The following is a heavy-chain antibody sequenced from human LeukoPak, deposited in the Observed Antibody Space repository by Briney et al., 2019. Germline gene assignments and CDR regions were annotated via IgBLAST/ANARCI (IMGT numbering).Heavy chain of an antibody. CDR2: VNPKSSDT. D-gene: IGHD3-10*01. V-gene: IGHV1-8*03. Sequence: GASLRVSCKASGYTFTTYDVTWLRQSTGQGLEWLGSVNPKSSDTVFAQKFQPRLTISTNNSLTTTYMDLSGLTSEDTGVYYCARGRLGGSLLFGNWYFDLWGRGTLVTVSS. J-gene: IGHJ2*01. CDR1: GYTFTTYD. CDR3: ARGRLGGSLLFGNWYFDL.